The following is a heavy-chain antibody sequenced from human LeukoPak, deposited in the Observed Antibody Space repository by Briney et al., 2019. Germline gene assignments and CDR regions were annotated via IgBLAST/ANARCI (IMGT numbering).Heavy chain of an antibody. Sequence: QPGRSLSPSCPAPGFPLSSYAMHWVGQAPGKGQGWVAVISYDGSNKYYADSVKGRFTISRDNSKNTLYLQMNSLRAEDTAVYYCARGNLPYYYYYMDVWGKGTTVTVSS. D-gene: IGHD1-14*01. V-gene: IGHV3-30*01. CDR1: GFPLSSYA. CDR2: ISYDGSNK. J-gene: IGHJ6*03. CDR3: ARGNLPYYYYYMDV.